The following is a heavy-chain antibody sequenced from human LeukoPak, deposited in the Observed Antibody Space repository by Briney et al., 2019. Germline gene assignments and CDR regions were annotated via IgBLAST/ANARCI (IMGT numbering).Heavy chain of an antibody. CDR1: GFTFSDYY. CDR3: ARDRAYSSGPFDY. V-gene: IGHV3-11*01. J-gene: IGHJ4*02. D-gene: IGHD6-19*01. CDR2: ISSSGSNI. Sequence: GGSLRLSCATSGFTFSDYYMSWIRQAPGKGLEWVSYISSSGSNIYYADSVKGRFTISRDNAKNSLYLQMDSLRAEDTAVYYCARDRAYSSGPFDYWGQGTLVTVSS.